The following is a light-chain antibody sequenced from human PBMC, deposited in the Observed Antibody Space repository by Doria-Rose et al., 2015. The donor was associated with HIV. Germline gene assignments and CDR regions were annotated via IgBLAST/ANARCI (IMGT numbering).Light chain of an antibody. CDR2: AAS. CDR3: QQSYSAPFT. Sequence: RVTITCRASQGISSWLAWYQQKPGKAPKLLIYAASSLQSGVPSRFSGSGSETAFTLTISSLQPEDFATYYCQQSYSAPFTFGPGTKVDI. CDR1: QGISSW. V-gene: IGKV1-12*01. J-gene: IGKJ3*01.